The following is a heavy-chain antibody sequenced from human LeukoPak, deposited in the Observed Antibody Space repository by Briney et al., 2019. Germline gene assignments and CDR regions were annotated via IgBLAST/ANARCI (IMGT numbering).Heavy chain of an antibody. CDR1: GGSISSYY. V-gene: IGHV4-4*07. J-gene: IGHJ6*03. Sequence: PSETLSLTCTVSGGSISSYYWSWIRQPAGKGLEWIGRIYTSGSTSYNPSLKSRVTMSVVTSTKQSYLTLRSLTGADTAVYYCARDRVDCSGRSCYSGGAREHMDVWGKGTTVTVSS. D-gene: IGHD2-15*01. CDR2: IYTSGST. CDR3: ARDRVDCSGRSCYSGGAREHMDV.